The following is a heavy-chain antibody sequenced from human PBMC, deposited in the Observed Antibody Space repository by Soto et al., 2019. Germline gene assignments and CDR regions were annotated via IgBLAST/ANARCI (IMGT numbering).Heavy chain of an antibody. J-gene: IGHJ4*02. Sequence: PSETLSLTCTVSGGSISSGGYYWTWVRQHPGKGLEWIGYTYYSGNTYYNPSLKSRVTISVDASQNQFSLRLSPVTAADTAVYYCARATFYGDSLDYWGQGALVTVSS. D-gene: IGHD4-17*01. CDR2: TYYSGNT. CDR1: GGSISSGGYY. V-gene: IGHV4-31*03. CDR3: ARATFYGDSLDY.